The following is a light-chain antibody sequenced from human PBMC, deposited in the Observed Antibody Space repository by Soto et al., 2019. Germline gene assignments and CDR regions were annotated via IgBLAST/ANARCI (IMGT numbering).Light chain of an antibody. J-gene: IGKJ1*01. CDR3: QQYDTSPWT. V-gene: IGKV3-20*01. Sequence: EIVLTQSPGTLSLSPGERATLSCRASQGVASGYLAWYQQKPGQAYRLLIYGTSSRATGIPDRFSGSGSGRDFTLTISRLEPEDSAVYFCQQYDTSPWTFGQGTKVEIK. CDR2: GTS. CDR1: QGVASGY.